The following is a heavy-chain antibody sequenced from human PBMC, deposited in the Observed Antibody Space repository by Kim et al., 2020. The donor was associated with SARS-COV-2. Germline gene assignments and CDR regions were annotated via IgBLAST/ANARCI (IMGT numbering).Heavy chain of an antibody. D-gene: IGHD4-17*01. CDR3: ARDQYDYGDSDYMV. V-gene: IGHV3-33*01. Sequence: YADSVKGRCSVSRDNSKNTLYLQMNDLTDQDTAVYYCARDQYDYGDSDYMVWGQGNLVTVSS. J-gene: IGHJ4*02.